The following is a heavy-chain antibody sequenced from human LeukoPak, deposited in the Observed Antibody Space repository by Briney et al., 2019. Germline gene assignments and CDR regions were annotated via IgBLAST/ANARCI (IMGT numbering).Heavy chain of an antibody. V-gene: IGHV4-59*01. Sequence: SETLSLTCTVSGGSISSYYWSWIRQPPGKGLEWIGYIYYSGSTNYNPSLKSRVTISVDTSKNQFSLKLSSVTAADTAVYYCARDSYDILTCYYSLDYWGQGTLVTVSS. D-gene: IGHD3-9*01. J-gene: IGHJ4*02. CDR3: ARDSYDILTCYYSLDY. CDR1: GGSISSYY. CDR2: IYYSGST.